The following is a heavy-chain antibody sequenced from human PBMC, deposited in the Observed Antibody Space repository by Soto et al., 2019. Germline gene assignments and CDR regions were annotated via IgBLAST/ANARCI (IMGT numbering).Heavy chain of an antibody. CDR3: ARGRFGEIHDY. Sequence: QVHLQESGPGLVMPSQTLSLTCTVSSGSISRGDYYWSWLRQPPGKGLEWIGYIFYSGSTHYNASLKSRVTISVDTSKNQFSLRLTSVTAADTAVYYCARGRFGEIHDYWGQGTLVTVSS. V-gene: IGHV4-30-4*01. D-gene: IGHD3-10*01. CDR1: SGSISRGDYY. J-gene: IGHJ4*02. CDR2: IFYSGST.